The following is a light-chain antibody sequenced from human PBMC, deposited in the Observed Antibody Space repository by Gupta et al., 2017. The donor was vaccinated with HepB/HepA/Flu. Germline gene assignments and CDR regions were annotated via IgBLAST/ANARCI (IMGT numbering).Light chain of an antibody. V-gene: IGKV1-39*01. J-gene: IGKJ4*01. CDR1: QSISSY. Sequence: SFGDRVTITCRASQSISSYLNWYQQKPGKAPKLLIYAASTLQTVVPSRFSGSGSGTDFTLTISSLQPEDFATYYCQENYATPCTFGGGTKVEIK. CDR2: AAS. CDR3: QENYATPCT.